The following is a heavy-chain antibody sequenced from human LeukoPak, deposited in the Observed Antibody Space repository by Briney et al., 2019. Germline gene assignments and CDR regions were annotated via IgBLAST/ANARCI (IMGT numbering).Heavy chain of an antibody. CDR1: GGSFSGYY. CDR3: ARGEPAYCSSNSCSYDY. Sequence: SETLSLTCAIYGGSFSGYYWSWIRQPPGKGLEWIGEINHSGSTYYNPSLKSRATISVATSKNQFSLKLNSVTAADTAVYYCARGEPAYCSSNSCSYDYWGQGTLVTVSS. CDR2: INHSGST. V-gene: IGHV4-34*01. D-gene: IGHD2-2*01. J-gene: IGHJ4*02.